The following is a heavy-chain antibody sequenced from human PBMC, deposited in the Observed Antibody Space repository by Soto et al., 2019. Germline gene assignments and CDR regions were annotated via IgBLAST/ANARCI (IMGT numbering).Heavy chain of an antibody. V-gene: IGHV2-5*01. J-gene: IGHJ6*02. Sequence: SGPTLVNPTQTLTLTCTFSGFSLSTGGVAVGWIRQPPGKALEWLALIYWNDDKLYRPSLKARLTVTKDTSKNQVVLTMTNVGPVDTATYYCAHKLRYLDPMDVWGQGTTVTVSS. CDR1: GFSLSTGGVA. CDR3: AHKLRYLDPMDV. CDR2: IYWNDDK. D-gene: IGHD3-9*01.